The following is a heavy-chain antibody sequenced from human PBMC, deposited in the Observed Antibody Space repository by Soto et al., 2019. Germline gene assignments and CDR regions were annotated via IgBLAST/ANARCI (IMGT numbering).Heavy chain of an antibody. CDR3: AHKGGRGAGMDV. CDR1: GFSVSTSGVG. V-gene: IGHV2-5*02. J-gene: IGHJ6*02. Sequence: QITLKESGPTLVKPTQTLTLTCTFSGFSVSTSGVGVAWIRQPPGKALEWLALIYWDDDKRYSPFLQSRVTITKATSTNQVVLTMTNMDPVDTATYYCAHKGGRGAGMDVWGQGTTVTVSS. D-gene: IGHD2-15*01. CDR2: IYWDDDK.